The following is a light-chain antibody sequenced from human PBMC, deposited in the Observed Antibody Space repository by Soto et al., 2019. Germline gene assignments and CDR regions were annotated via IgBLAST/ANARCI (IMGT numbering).Light chain of an antibody. J-gene: IGLJ1*01. CDR2: EVS. Sequence: QSVLTQPASVSGSPGQSITISCTGTSSDVGGYDYVSWYQLHPGKAPKLMVFEVSNRPSGVSYRFSGSKSGNTASLTISGLQAEDEADYFCSSYSISTAYLFRTGTKLTVL. V-gene: IGLV2-14*01. CDR1: SSDVGGYDY. CDR3: SSYSISTAYL.